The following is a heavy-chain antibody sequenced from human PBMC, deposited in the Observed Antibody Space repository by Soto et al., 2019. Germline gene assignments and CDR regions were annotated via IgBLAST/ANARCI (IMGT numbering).Heavy chain of an antibody. CDR1: DGSITDYH. D-gene: IGHD1-1*01. CDR2: VSYSGSS. Sequence: SETLSLTWTVYDGSITDYHWNWIRRPPGKGLEWIGYVSYSGSSNYNPALKNRVAVSSDTSKNQFFLKLNSVTAADTAVYYCTRLRYNGAFDYWGKGILVTVSS. CDR3: TRLRYNGAFDY. V-gene: IGHV4-59*08. J-gene: IGHJ4*02.